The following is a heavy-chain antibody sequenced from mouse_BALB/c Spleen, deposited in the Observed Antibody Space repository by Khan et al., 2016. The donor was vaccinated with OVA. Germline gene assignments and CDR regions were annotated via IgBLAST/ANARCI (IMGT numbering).Heavy chain of an antibody. J-gene: IGHJ2*01. CDR2: ISYSGNT. CDR3: ARIYGGDFDY. Sequence: VQLKESGPGLVKPSQSLSLTCTVTGYSITSDYAWYLIRQFPGNKLEWMGHISYSGNTKYNPFLKSRISITRDTSKNQFFLQLNSVTTEDTATYYCARIYGGDFDYWGQGTTLTVSS. D-gene: IGHD1-1*01. V-gene: IGHV3-2*02. CDR1: GYSITSDYA.